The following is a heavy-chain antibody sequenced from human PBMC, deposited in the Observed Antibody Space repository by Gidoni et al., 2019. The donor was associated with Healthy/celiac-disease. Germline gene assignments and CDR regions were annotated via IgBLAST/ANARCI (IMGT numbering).Heavy chain of an antibody. V-gene: IGHV1-69*04. Sequence: QVQLVQSGAEVKMPGPSVMVSCKASGGTLSTYAISWVLQAPGQGLEWLGRIIPILGIANYAQKFQGRVTITADKSTSTAYMELSSLRSEDTAVYYCAREAHQLLLPHSPYYFDYWGQGTLVTVSS. J-gene: IGHJ4*02. CDR3: AREAHQLLLPHSPYYFDY. D-gene: IGHD2-2*01. CDR1: GGTLSTYA. CDR2: IIPILGIA.